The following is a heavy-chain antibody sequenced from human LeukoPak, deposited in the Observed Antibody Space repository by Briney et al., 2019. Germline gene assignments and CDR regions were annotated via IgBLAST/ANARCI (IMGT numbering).Heavy chain of an antibody. CDR2: INHSGST. J-gene: IGHJ1*01. V-gene: IGHV4-34*01. Sequence: SETLSLTCAVYGGSFSGYYWSWIRQPPGKGLEWIGEINHSGSTNYNPSLKSRVTISVDTSKNQSSLKLSSVTAADTAVYYCARAGYSRYFQHWGQGTLVTVSS. D-gene: IGHD4-23*01. CDR1: GGSFSGYY. CDR3: ARAGYSRYFQH.